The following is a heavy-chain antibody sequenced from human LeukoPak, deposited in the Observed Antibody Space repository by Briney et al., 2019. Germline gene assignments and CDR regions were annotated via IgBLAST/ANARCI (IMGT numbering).Heavy chain of an antibody. Sequence: SETLSLTCSVSGDSITGYYWGWIRQPPGKGLEWIGSIYHSGSTYYNPSLKSRVTISVDTSKNQFSLKLSSVTAADTAVYYCANYGGMTTVTTGVKWGQGTLVTVSS. CDR2: IYHSGST. CDR1: GDSITGYY. CDR3: ANYGGMTTVTTGVK. V-gene: IGHV4-38-2*02. D-gene: IGHD4-17*01. J-gene: IGHJ4*02.